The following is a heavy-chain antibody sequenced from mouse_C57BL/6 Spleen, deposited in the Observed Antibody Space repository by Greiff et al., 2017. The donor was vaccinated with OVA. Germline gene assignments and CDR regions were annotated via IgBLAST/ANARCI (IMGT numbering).Heavy chain of an antibody. V-gene: IGHV1-26*01. CDR1: GYTFTDYY. J-gene: IGHJ2*01. Sequence: VQLQQSGPELVKPGASVKISCKASGYTFTDYYMNWVKQSHGKSLEWIGDINPNNGGTSYNQKFKGKATLTVDKSSSTAYMELRSLTSEDSAVYYCARDRYEDYWGQGTTLTVAS. CDR3: ARDRYEDY. CDR2: INPNNGGT. D-gene: IGHD2-14*01.